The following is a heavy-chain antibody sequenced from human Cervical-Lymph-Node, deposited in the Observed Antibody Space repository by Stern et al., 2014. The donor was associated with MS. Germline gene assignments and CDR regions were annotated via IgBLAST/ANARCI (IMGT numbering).Heavy chain of an antibody. CDR1: GGTFSSYT. V-gene: IGHV1-69*09. CDR2: IIAIVGIA. CDR3: ARESTGDAFDI. D-gene: IGHD3-10*01. J-gene: IGHJ3*02. Sequence: VQLVESVAEVKKPGSSVKVSCKASGGTFSSYTITWVRQAPGQGLEWMGRIIAIVGIADYAQKFQGRVTITADKSTSTAYMELSSLRSEDTAVYYCARESTGDAFDIWGQGTMVTVSS.